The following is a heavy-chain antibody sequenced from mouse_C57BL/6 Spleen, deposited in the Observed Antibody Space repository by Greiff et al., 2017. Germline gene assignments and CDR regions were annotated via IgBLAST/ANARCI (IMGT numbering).Heavy chain of an antibody. CDR2: IDPSDSET. D-gene: IGHD2-3*01. CDR3: ARDGYYNWYFDV. Sequence: QVQLQQPGAELVRPGSSVKLSCKASGYTFTSYWMHWVKQRPIQGLEWIGNIDPSDSETHYNQKFKDKATLTVDKSSSTADMQLSSLTSEDSAVYYCARDGYYNWYFDVWGTGTTVTVSS. V-gene: IGHV1-52*01. J-gene: IGHJ1*03. CDR1: GYTFTSYW.